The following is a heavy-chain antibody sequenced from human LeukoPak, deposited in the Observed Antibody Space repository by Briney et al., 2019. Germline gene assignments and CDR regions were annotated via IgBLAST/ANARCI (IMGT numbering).Heavy chain of an antibody. Sequence: GGSLGLSCAASGFTFSNYWMSWVRQAPGKGLEWVANIKQDRSEKYYVDSVKGRFTISRDNAKNSLYLQMNSLRAEDTAVYYCARGPDYDILADYFDYWGQGTLVTVSS. D-gene: IGHD3-9*01. CDR3: ARGPDYDILADYFDY. V-gene: IGHV3-7*01. CDR2: IKQDRSEK. CDR1: GFTFSNYW. J-gene: IGHJ4*02.